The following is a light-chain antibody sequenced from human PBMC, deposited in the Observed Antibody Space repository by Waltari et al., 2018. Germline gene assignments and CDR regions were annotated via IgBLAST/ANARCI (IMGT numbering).Light chain of an antibody. CDR1: NIGSKN. V-gene: IGLV3-9*01. Sequence: SYELTQPLSVSVALGQTARMTCGGNNIGSKNVHWYQQKPGQAPVLVISGDSNRPSGIPERFSGSNSGNTATLTISRAQAGDEADFYCQVWDSNTAVFGGGTKLTVL. CDR2: GDS. CDR3: QVWDSNTAV. J-gene: IGLJ2*01.